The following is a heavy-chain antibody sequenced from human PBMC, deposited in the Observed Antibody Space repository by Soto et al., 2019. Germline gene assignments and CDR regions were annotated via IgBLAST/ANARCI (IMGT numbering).Heavy chain of an antibody. CDR2: FYYSGST. D-gene: IGHD2-8*01. Sequence: QLQLQESGPGLVKPSETLSLTCAVSGGSISSSSYYWGWIRQPPGKGLEWIGSFYYSGSTYYNPSLNSRVTKSVDTSKNHFSQKLRSVTAADTAVYYCVRHKGHGVEDWFDPWGQGILVIVSS. V-gene: IGHV4-39*01. CDR1: GGSISSSSYY. CDR3: VRHKGHGVEDWFDP. J-gene: IGHJ5*01.